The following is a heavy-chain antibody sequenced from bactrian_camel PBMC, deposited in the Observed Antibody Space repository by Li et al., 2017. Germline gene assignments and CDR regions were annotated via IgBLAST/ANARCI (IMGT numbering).Heavy chain of an antibody. V-gene: IGHV3S6*01. Sequence: QLVESGGDLVQPGESLTLSCSTSMFKFSRFTMSWVRQAPGKGLEWVSRIYNDDRGTSYAESVKGRFTISRDNAKNMVYLRMDSLKFEDTALYYCAATRGNWGYFTYWGQGTQVTVS. CDR2: IYNDDRGT. D-gene: IGHD5*01. CDR3: AATRGNWGYFTY. J-gene: IGHJ4*01. CDR1: MFKFSRFT.